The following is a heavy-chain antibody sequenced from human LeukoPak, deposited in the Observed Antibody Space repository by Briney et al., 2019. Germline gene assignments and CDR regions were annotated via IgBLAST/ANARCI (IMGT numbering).Heavy chain of an antibody. CDR1: VGSISSYS. CDR3: ARGLDWFDP. J-gene: IGHJ5*02. CDR2: IYYSGTT. V-gene: IGHV4-59*01. Sequence: SEPLSLTCPVPVGSISSYSWSWIRHPPGKGLEWIGYIYYSGTTNYNPSLKSRVTISVDTPKNQFSLKLSSVTAADTAVYYCARGLDWFDPWGQGTLVTVSS. D-gene: IGHD3-9*01.